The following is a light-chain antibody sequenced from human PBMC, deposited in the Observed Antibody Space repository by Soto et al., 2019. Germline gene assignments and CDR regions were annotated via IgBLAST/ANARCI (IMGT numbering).Light chain of an antibody. V-gene: IGLV1-44*01. CDR1: SSNIGGNP. CDR3: AAFDDSLNGWV. CDR2: GTD. J-gene: IGLJ3*02. Sequence: QSLLTQPPSASRTPGQRVTISCSGSSSNIGGNPVVWYQQLPGTAPKLFIYGTDQRPSGVPDRFSGSKSGTAASLAISGLQSEDEADYYCAAFDDSLNGWVFGGGTKLTVL.